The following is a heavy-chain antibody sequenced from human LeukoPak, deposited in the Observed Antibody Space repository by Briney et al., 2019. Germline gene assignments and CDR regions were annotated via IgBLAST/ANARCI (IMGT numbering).Heavy chain of an antibody. Sequence: SQTLSLTCTVSGGSISSGGYYWSWIRQHPGKGLEWIGYIYYSGSTYYNPSLKSRVTISVDTSKNQFSLKLSSVTAADTAVYYCARDPYGDYVGGYYGMDVWGQGTTVTVSS. V-gene: IGHV4-31*03. CDR3: ARDPYGDYVGGYYGMDV. D-gene: IGHD4-17*01. CDR2: IYYSGST. J-gene: IGHJ6*02. CDR1: GGSISSGGYY.